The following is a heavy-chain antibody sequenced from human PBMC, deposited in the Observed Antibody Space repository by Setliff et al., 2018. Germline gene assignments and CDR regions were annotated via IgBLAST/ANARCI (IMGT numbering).Heavy chain of an antibody. Sequence: SLRLSCSASGFTFRIYWMSWVRQVPGKGLEWVANIKGDDSERYYADSVKGRFTISRDNSKSTLFLQMNSLRAEDTAVYYCARDCRIGDGEYYFDYWGHGTLVTVSS. D-gene: IGHD3-10*01. CDR1: GFTFRIYW. CDR3: ARDCRIGDGEYYFDY. J-gene: IGHJ4*01. V-gene: IGHV3-7*01. CDR2: IKGDDSER.